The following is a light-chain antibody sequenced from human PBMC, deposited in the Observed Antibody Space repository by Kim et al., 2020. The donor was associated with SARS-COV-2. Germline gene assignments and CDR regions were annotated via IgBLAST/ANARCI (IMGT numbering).Light chain of an antibody. CDR2: GNS. Sequence: RVTITCTGSSSNSGADYDVHWYKRLTGTAPKLLIYGNSNRPSGVPDRFSGSKSGTSASLAITGLQAEDEADYYCQSYDSSLSGWVFGGGTQLTVL. CDR3: QSYDSSLSGWV. J-gene: IGLJ3*02. V-gene: IGLV1-40*01. CDR1: SSNSGADYD.